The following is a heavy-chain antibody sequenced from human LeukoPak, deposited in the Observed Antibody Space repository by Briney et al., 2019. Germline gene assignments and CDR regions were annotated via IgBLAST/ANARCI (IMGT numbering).Heavy chain of an antibody. D-gene: IGHD3-10*01. J-gene: IGHJ5*02. Sequence: PGGSLRLSCAASGFTFTSYAMNWVRQAPGKGLEWVSSIVGSGDSTYYADSVRGRFIISRDSSKNTLYLQMNSLRAEDTAVYYCAKPLVSGVRGGNWFDPWGQGTLVTVSS. CDR2: IVGSGDST. CDR1: GFTFTSYA. CDR3: AKPLVSGVRGGNWFDP. V-gene: IGHV3-23*01.